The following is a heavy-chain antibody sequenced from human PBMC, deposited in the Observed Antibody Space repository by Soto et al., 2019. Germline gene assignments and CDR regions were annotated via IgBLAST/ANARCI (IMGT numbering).Heavy chain of an antibody. D-gene: IGHD4-4*01. Sequence: GSLRLSCAVSGFTFSSYEMNWVRQAPGKGLEWVSYIGTSGKTIYYADSVRGRFTISRDNAKNSLYLQMNSLRAEDTAVYFCARDPAIYSGKFDYGLDVWGRGT. V-gene: IGHV3-48*03. CDR2: IGTSGKTI. CDR3: ARDPAIYSGKFDYGLDV. J-gene: IGHJ6*02. CDR1: GFTFSSYE.